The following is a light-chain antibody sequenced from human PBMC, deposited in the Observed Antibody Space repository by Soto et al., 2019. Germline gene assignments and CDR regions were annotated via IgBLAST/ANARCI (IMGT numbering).Light chain of an antibody. CDR2: AAS. V-gene: IGKV1-39*01. J-gene: IGKJ1*01. CDR3: QQSYRTPLT. CDR1: QTISTY. Sequence: DIQMTQSPSSLSASVGDRVTITCQASQTISTYLNWYQQKPGKAPKLLIHAASSLQSGVPSRFSGSGSGTDFTLTISSLQPEDFATYYCQQSYRTPLTVGPGTKVDIK.